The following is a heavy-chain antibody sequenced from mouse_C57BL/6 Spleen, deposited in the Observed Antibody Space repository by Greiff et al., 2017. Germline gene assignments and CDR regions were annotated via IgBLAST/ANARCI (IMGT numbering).Heavy chain of an antibody. J-gene: IGHJ4*01. D-gene: IGHD1-1*01. V-gene: IGHV1-80*01. CDR2: IYPGNGDT. Sequence: QVQLQQSGAELVKPGASVKISCKASGYAFSSYWMNWVKQRPGKGLEWIGQIYPGNGDTNYNGKFKGKATLTADKSSSTAYMQLSSLTSEDSAVYFCARMGLRDYSMDYWGQGTSVTVSS. CDR1: GYAFSSYW. CDR3: ARMGLRDYSMDY.